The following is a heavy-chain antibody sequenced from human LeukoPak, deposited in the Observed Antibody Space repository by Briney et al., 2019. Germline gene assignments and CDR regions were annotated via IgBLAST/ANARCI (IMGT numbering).Heavy chain of an antibody. CDR2: ISAYNGNT. CDR3: ARLILSGWYGPHYGMDV. J-gene: IGHJ6*02. CDR1: GYTFTSYG. D-gene: IGHD6-19*01. Sequence: GASVKVSCKASGYTFTSYGISWVRQAPGQGLEWMGWISAYNGNTNYAQKLQGRVTMTTDTSTSTAYMELRSLRSDDTAVYYCARLILSGWYGPHYGMDVWGQGTTVTVSS. V-gene: IGHV1-18*01.